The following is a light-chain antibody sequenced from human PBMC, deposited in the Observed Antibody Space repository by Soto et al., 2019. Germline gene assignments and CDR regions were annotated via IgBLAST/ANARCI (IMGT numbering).Light chain of an antibody. V-gene: IGKV3-11*01. CDR3: QQRYNWPPIP. Sequence: EIVLTQTPGTLSLSPGERATLSCRASQSVTNYLVWYQQKPGQAPRLLIYDASNRATGIPARFSGSGSGTDFTLTISSLEPEDFAVYYCQQRYNWPPIPFGQGGRPAIK. CDR2: DAS. J-gene: IGKJ5*01. CDR1: QSVTNY.